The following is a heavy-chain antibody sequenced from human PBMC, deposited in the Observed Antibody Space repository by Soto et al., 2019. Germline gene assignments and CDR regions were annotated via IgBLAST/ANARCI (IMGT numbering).Heavy chain of an antibody. J-gene: IGHJ4*02. Sequence: SETLSLTCTVYGGSFSGYYWSWIRQPPGKGLEWIGEINHSGSTNYNPSLKSRVTISVDTSKNQFSLKLSSVTAADTAVYYCARGPYDFWSGFDYWGQGTLVTVSS. CDR1: GGSFSGYY. CDR3: ARGPYDFWSGFDY. D-gene: IGHD3-3*01. CDR2: INHSGST. V-gene: IGHV4-34*01.